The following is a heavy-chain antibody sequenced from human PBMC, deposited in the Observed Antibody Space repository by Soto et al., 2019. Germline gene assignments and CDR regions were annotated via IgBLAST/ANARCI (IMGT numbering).Heavy chain of an antibody. CDR2: TYYRSKWYN. D-gene: IGHD3-3*01. Sequence: PSQTLSLTCAISGDSVSSNSAAWNWIRQSPSRGLEWLGRTYYRSKWYNDYAVSVKSRITINPDTSKNQFSLQLNSVTPEDTAVYYCAKLSVGSGRPREGYFDYWGQGTMVTVSS. CDR3: AKLSVGSGRPREGYFDY. V-gene: IGHV6-1*01. CDR1: GDSVSSNSAA. J-gene: IGHJ4*02.